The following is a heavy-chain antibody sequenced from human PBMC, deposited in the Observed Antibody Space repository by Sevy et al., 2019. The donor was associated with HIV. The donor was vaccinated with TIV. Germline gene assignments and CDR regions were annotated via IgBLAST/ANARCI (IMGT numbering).Heavy chain of an antibody. Sequence: GGSLRLSCAASGFTFSSYAMHWVRQAPGKGLEWVAVISYDGSNKYYVDSVKGRFTISRDNSKNTLYLQMNSLRAEDTAVYYCARDFTEGLLGGHLFDYWGQGTLVTVSS. CDR2: ISYDGSNK. CDR3: ARDFTEGLLGGHLFDY. CDR1: GFTFSSYA. J-gene: IGHJ4*02. V-gene: IGHV3-30-3*01. D-gene: IGHD1-26*01.